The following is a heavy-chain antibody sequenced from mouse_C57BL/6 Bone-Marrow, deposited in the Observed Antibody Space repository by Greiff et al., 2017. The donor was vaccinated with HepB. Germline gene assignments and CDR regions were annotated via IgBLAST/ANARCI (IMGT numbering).Heavy chain of an antibody. CDR1: GYSITSDY. D-gene: IGHD3-3*01. CDR3: ARTGTKGYYAMDY. J-gene: IGHJ4*01. CDR2: ISYSGST. Sequence: EVKLQESGPGLAKPSQTLSLTCSVSGYSITSDYWHWIRQFPGNKLEYMGYISYSGSTYYNQSLKSRISITRDTSTTQYYLQLNSVTTEDTATYYCARTGTKGYYAMDYWGKGTSVTVSS. V-gene: IGHV3-8*01.